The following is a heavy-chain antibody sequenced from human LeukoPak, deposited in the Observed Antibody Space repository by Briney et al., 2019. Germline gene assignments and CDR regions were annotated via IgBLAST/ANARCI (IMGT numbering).Heavy chain of an antibody. D-gene: IGHD6-19*01. CDR1: GGSISSSSYY. Sequence: PSETLSLTCTVSGGSISSSSYYWGWIRQPPGKGLEWIGSISYSGSTYYNPSLRSRVTISVDPSKNQFSLKLNSVTAADTAVYYCARHLHNGSAWYGVVDYWGQGTLVTVSS. CDR3: ARHLHNGSAWYGVVDY. V-gene: IGHV4-39*01. CDR2: ISYSGST. J-gene: IGHJ4*02.